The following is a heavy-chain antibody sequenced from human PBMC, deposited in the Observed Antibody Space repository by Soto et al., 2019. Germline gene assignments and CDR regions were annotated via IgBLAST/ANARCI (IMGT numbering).Heavy chain of an antibody. D-gene: IGHD3-10*01. Sequence: SETLSLTCTVSGGSISSYYWSWIRQPPGKGLEWIGYIYYSGSTNYNPSLKSRVTISVDTSKNQFSLKLSSVTAADTAVYYCARRNHYYGSGSLRVGFDPWGQGTLVTVSS. V-gene: IGHV4-59*08. CDR1: GGSISSYY. CDR2: IYYSGST. J-gene: IGHJ5*02. CDR3: ARRNHYYGSGSLRVGFDP.